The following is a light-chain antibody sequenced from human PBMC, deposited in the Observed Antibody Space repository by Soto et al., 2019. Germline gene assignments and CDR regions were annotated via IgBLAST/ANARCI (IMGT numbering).Light chain of an antibody. J-gene: IGKJ4*01. V-gene: IGKV2-28*01. CDR1: QRLLHSNGNTF. Sequence: EIVMTQSPPSLTVTPGEPASISCRSSQRLLHSNGNTFLDWYLQKPGQSPQLLIYLGSNRASGVPDRVSGSEAGTDFTLKISRVEAEDVGVYYCMQALQTPLTFGGGTKVEIK. CDR3: MQALQTPLT. CDR2: LGS.